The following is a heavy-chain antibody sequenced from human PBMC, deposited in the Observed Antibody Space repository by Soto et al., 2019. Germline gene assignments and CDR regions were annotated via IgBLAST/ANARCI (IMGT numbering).Heavy chain of an antibody. V-gene: IGHV3-33*01. D-gene: IGHD2-8*01. CDR2: IWYDGSNK. J-gene: IGHJ4*02. CDR3: ARDLLGYCTNGVCYRDDY. CDR1: GFTFSSYG. Sequence: GGSLRLSCAASGFTFSSYGMHWVRQAPGKGLEWVAVIWYDGSNKYYADSVKGRFTISRDNSKNTLYLQMNSLRAEDTAVYYCARDLLGYCTNGVCYRDDYWGQGTLVTVSS.